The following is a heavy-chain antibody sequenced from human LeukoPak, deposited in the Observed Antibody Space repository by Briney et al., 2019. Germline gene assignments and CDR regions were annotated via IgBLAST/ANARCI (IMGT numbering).Heavy chain of an antibody. Sequence: SGGSLRLSCAASGFTFSSYSMNWVRQAPGKGLEWVSSISSSSSYIYYAGSVKGRFTISRDNAKNSLYLQMNSLRAEDTAVYYCARDISPYYYDSSGYYAYWGQGTLVTVSS. CDR3: ARDISPYYYDSSGYYAY. J-gene: IGHJ4*02. CDR1: GFTFSSYS. D-gene: IGHD3-22*01. CDR2: ISSSSSYI. V-gene: IGHV3-21*01.